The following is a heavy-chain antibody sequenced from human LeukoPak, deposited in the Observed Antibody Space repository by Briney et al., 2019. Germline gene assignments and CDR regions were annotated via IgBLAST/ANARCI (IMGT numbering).Heavy chain of an antibody. Sequence: GGSLRLSGAASGVTFSSYAMSWVRQTPGKGLEWLAVISYDGNNRYSADSVKGRFTISRDNSKNTLYLQMNSLRAEDTAVYYCAKDQDIAAADYYFDYWGQGTLVTVSS. J-gene: IGHJ4*02. CDR3: AKDQDIAAADYYFDY. D-gene: IGHD6-13*01. CDR1: GVTFSSYA. CDR2: ISYDGNNR. V-gene: IGHV3-30*18.